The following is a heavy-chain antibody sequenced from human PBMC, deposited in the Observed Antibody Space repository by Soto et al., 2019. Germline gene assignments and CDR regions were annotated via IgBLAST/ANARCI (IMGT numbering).Heavy chain of an antibody. V-gene: IGHV3-73*02. Sequence: EVQLVESGGGLVQPGGSLKLSCAASGFSFSGSTMHSVRQASGKGLEWVGRIRSKANSYATAYAASMKGRFTISRDDSNNTAYLQMNSLKTEDTALYYCTKEGAAYDYWGQGTLVTVSS. CDR2: IRSKANSYAT. CDR1: GFSFSGST. D-gene: IGHD1-26*01. CDR3: TKEGAAYDY. J-gene: IGHJ4*02.